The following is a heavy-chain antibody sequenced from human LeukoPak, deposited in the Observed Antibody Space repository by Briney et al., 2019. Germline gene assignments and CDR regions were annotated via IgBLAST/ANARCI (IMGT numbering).Heavy chain of an antibody. CDR3: ARDLHYYVAMDV. Sequence: QPGGSLRLSCAASGFTFSSYAMIWVRQAPGKGLEAPGKGLEWVSSIGSDEKTHYSESARGRFAISRDTFQHMLYLEMNTLRAEDTAVYYCARDLHYYVAMDVWGQGTTVTVSS. CDR2: IGSDEKT. CDR1: GFTFSSYA. D-gene: IGHD3-10*02. V-gene: IGHV3-23*01. J-gene: IGHJ6*02.